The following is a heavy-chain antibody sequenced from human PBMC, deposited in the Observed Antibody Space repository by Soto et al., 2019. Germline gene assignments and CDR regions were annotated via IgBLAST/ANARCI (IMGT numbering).Heavy chain of an antibody. CDR1: GYTFTGYY. CDR2: INPSGGST. V-gene: IGHV1-46*01. D-gene: IGHD4-17*01. J-gene: IGHJ4*02. Sequence: ASVKVSCKASGYTFTGYYMHWVRQAPGQGLEWMGWINPSGGSTSYAQKFQGRVTMTRDTSTSTVYMELSSLRSEDTAVYYCARDFPVTTVVDYWGQGTLVTVSS. CDR3: ARDFPVTTVVDY.